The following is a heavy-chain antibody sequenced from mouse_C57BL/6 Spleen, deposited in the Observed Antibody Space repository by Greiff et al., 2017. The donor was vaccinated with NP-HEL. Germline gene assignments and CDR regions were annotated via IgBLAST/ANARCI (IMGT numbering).Heavy chain of an antibody. Sequence: DVMLVESGGDLVKPGGSPKLSCAASGFTFSSYGMSWVRQTPDKRLEWVATISSGGSYTYYPDSVKGRFTISRDNAKNTLYLQMSSLKSEDTAMYYCARQDGYYDAMDYWGQGTSVTVSS. D-gene: IGHD2-3*01. CDR1: GFTFSSYG. CDR3: ARQDGYYDAMDY. J-gene: IGHJ4*01. V-gene: IGHV5-6*02. CDR2: ISSGGSYT.